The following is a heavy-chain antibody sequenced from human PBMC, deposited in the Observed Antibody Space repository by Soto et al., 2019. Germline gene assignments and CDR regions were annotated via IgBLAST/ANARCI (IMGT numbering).Heavy chain of an antibody. CDR3: ARDEGGYDILTGYYKAHHFDY. D-gene: IGHD3-9*01. Sequence: GGSVKVSCKASGYTFTHFYITWVRQAPGQGLEWMGASSQHNFNTNYAQKFRGRVTLTTEKSTNTAYVDLMSLTSDDTAVYYCARDEGGYDILTGYYKAHHFDYWGQGVPVTVSS. CDR1: GYTFTHFY. CDR2: SSQHNFNT. V-gene: IGHV1-18*01. J-gene: IGHJ4*02.